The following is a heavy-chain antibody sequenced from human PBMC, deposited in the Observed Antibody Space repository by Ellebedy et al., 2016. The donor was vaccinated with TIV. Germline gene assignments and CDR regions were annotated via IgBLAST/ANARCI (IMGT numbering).Heavy chain of an antibody. D-gene: IGHD2-15*01. CDR3: ARAGYCSGGSCYPIVWYFDL. V-gene: IGHV3-33*08. Sequence: GESLKISCAASGFTFSSYDMHWVRQAPGKGLEWVAVIWYDGSNKYYADSVKGRFTISRDNSKNTLYLQMNSLRAEDTAVYYCARAGYCSGGSCYPIVWYFDLWGRGTLVTVSS. CDR1: GFTFSSYD. CDR2: IWYDGSNK. J-gene: IGHJ2*01.